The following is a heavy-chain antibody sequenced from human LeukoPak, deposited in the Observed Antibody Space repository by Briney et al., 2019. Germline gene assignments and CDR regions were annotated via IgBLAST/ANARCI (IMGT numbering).Heavy chain of an antibody. CDR3: ARGREWELLEAADY. D-gene: IGHD1-26*01. CDR2: IIPILGIA. J-gene: IGHJ4*02. Sequence: SVKVSCKASGGTFSSYAISWVRQAPGQGLEWMGRIIPILGIANYAQKFQGRVTITADKSTSTAYMGLSSLRSEDTAVYYCARGREWELLEAADYWGQGTLVTVSS. CDR1: GGTFSSYA. V-gene: IGHV1-69*04.